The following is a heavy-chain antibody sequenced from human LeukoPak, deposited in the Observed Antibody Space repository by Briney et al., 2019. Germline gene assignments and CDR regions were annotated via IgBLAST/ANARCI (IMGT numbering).Heavy chain of an antibody. D-gene: IGHD2-15*01. V-gene: IGHV3-30*18. J-gene: IGHJ6*02. CDR2: ISYDGSNK. CDR1: GFTFSSYG. Sequence: GGSLRLSCAASGFTFSSYGMHWVRQAPGKGLEWVAVISYDGSNKYYADSVKGRFTISRDSSKNTLYLQMNSLRAEDTAVYYCAKGVAAAPLYYYYGMDVWGQGTTVTVSS. CDR3: AKGVAAAPLYYYYGMDV.